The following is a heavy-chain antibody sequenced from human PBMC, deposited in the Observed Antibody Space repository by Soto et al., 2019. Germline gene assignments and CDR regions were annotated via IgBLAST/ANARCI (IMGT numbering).Heavy chain of an antibody. D-gene: IGHD3-22*01. CDR1: VYIFTSYW. CDR3: ARHGVLYYYDSSGYYNYLPSHYYYYGMDV. V-gene: IGHV5-10-1*01. Sequence: GESLKISCKCSVYIFTSYWISGVRQMPGKGLEWMGRIDPGDSYTNYSPSFQGHVTISADKSISTAYLQWSSLKASDTAMYYCARHGVLYYYDSSGYYNYLPSHYYYYGMDVWGQGTTVTVSS. J-gene: IGHJ6*02. CDR2: IDPGDSYT.